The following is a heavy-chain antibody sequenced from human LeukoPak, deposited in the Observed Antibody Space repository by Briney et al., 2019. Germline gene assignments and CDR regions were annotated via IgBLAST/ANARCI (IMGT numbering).Heavy chain of an antibody. Sequence: GASVKVSCKVSGYTFTGYFIHWVRWAPGQGLEWMGWINPHSGGTNYAQMFQGRVTMTRDTSINTAYMELNRLTSDDTAVYYCARDLYYDSSGYYSPHFDYWGQGTLVTVSS. CDR1: GYTFTGYF. J-gene: IGHJ4*02. V-gene: IGHV1-2*02. D-gene: IGHD3-22*01. CDR2: INPHSGGT. CDR3: ARDLYYDSSGYYSPHFDY.